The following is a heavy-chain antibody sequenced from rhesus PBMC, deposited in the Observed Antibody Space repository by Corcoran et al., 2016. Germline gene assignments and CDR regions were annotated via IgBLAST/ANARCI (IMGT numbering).Heavy chain of an antibody. CDR3: TREGTLRGNRFDV. D-gene: IGHD2-33*01. Sequence: QVQLVQSGAEIKQPGASVKLSCKASGYTFTTYYIHWVRQAPGQGLEGLGLISPYSGNRYYATNFQGRVSRTTDTSTNTGYMELSSLRSEDTAVYYCTREGTLRGNRFDVWGPGVLVTVSS. V-gene: IGHV1-180*01. CDR1: GYTFTTYY. J-gene: IGHJ5-1*01. CDR2: ISPYSGNR.